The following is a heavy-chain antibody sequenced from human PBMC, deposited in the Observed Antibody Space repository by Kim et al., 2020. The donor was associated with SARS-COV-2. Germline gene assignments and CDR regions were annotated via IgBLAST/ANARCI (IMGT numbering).Heavy chain of an antibody. CDR1: GFTFSSYA. CDR3: ARDYYDKAFDI. J-gene: IGHJ3*02. D-gene: IGHD3-22*01. CDR2: ISYDGSNK. V-gene: IGHV3-30*04. Sequence: GGSLRLSCAASGFTFSSYAMHWVRQAPGKGLEWVAVISYDGSNKYYADSVKGRFTISRDNSKNTLYLQMNSLRAEDTAVYYCARDYYDKAFDIWGQGTMV.